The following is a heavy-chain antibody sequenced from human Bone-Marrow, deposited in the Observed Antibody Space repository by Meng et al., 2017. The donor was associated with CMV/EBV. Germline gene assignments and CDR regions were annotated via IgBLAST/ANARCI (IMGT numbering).Heavy chain of an antibody. Sequence: LYCAASGFTVRSNYMSWVRQAPGKGLEWVSVIYSGGSTYYADSVKGRFTISRDNSKNTLYLQMNSLRAEDTAVYYCARAQPWYYFDYWGQGTLVTVSS. CDR3: ARAQPWYYFDY. CDR1: GFTVRSNY. J-gene: IGHJ4*02. V-gene: IGHV3-66*02. D-gene: IGHD2-8*02. CDR2: IYSGGST.